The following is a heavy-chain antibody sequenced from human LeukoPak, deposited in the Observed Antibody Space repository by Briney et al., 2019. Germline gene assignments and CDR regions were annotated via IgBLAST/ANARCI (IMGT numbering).Heavy chain of an antibody. D-gene: IGHD3-22*01. CDR1: GFTFSSYW. CDR3: ARDEYYYDSSGSY. V-gene: IGHV3-7*01. J-gene: IGHJ4*02. Sequence: GGSLRLSCAASGFTFSSYWMSWVRQAPGKGLEWVANIKQDGSEKYYVDSVKGRFTISRDSAKNSLYLQMNSLRAEDTAVYYCARDEYYYDSSGSYWGQGTLVTVSS. CDR2: IKQDGSEK.